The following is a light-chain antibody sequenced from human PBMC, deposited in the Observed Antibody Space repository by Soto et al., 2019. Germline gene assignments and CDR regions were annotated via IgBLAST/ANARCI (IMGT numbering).Light chain of an antibody. CDR2: GAS. CDR1: QTVSDNY. V-gene: IGKV3-20*01. Sequence: EIVLTQSPGALSLSPGERATLSCRASQTVSDNYLAWYQQKPGQAPRLLIYGASTRATGIPDRFSGSGSGTDFTLTISRLEHEDVAVYYCQQYGGSPRVSFGGGTKVEIK. CDR3: QQYGGSPRVS. J-gene: IGKJ4*01.